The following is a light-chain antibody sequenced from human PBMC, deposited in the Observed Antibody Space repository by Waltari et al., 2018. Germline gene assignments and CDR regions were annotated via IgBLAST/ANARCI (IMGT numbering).Light chain of an antibody. CDR3: CSYAGLGTYV. V-gene: IGLV2-23*02. CDR2: EVI. CDR1: TSDVGNYDL. J-gene: IGLJ1*01. Sequence: QSALTQPASVSGTPGQSITISCTGTTSDVGNYDLVSWYQHHPGKAPQLLICEVIKRPSGVSSRFSGSKSVRTASLTISGLQPEDEADYYCCSYAGLGTYVFGSGTKVTVL.